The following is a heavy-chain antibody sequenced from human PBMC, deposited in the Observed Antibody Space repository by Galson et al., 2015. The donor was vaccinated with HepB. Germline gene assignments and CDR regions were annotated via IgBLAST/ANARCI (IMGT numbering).Heavy chain of an antibody. CDR2: IIPTLGIA. CDR1: GGTFSSYT. J-gene: IGHJ4*02. Sequence: SVKVSCKASGGTFSSYTISWVRQAPGQGLEWMGRIIPTLGIANYAQKFQGRVTITADKSTSTAYMELSSLRSEDTAVYYCAREEKTTPVAVAAMGWGQGTLVTVSS. CDR3: AREEKTTPVAVAAMG. D-gene: IGHD6-19*01. V-gene: IGHV1-69*04.